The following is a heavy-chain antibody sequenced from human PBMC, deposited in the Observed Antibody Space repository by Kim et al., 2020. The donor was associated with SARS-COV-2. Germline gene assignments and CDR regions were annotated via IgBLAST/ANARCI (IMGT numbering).Heavy chain of an antibody. J-gene: IGHJ6*02. Sequence: ASVKVSCKASGYTFTSYGISWVRQAPGQGLEWMGWISAYNGNTNYAQKLQGRVTMTTDTSTSTAYMELRSLRSDDTAVYYCARDRDPDVLLWSGELLLYYDYGRDVWGQGTTVTVSS. V-gene: IGHV1-18*01. CDR1: GYTFTSYG. CDR2: ISAYNGNT. D-gene: IGHD3-10*01. CDR3: ARDRDPDVLLWSGELLLYYDYGRDV.